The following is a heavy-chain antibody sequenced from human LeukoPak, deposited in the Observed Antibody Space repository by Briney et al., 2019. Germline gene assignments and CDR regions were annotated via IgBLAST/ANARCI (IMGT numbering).Heavy chain of an antibody. D-gene: IGHD6-13*01. CDR2: ISGSGDST. Sequence: GGSLRLSCAASGFTFSSYAVSWVRQAPGKGLEWVSGISGSGDSTHYADSVKGRFTISRDNSKNTLYLQMNSLRAEDTAVYYCAKCTGQQLVPSSNCYGMDVWGQGTTVTVSS. CDR1: GFTFSSYA. J-gene: IGHJ6*02. CDR3: AKCTGQQLVPSSNCYGMDV. V-gene: IGHV3-23*01.